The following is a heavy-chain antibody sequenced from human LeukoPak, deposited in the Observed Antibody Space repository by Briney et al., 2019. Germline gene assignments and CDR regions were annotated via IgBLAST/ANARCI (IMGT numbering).Heavy chain of an antibody. Sequence: GGSLRLSCAASGLTVSSDYMSWVRQDPGKGLEWVSVIYSGGSTFYADSVEGRFTVSRHNSWNMLYLQMNSLRAEDTAVYYCARVVRYCSGGSCYGGLFDYWGQGTPVTVSS. D-gene: IGHD2-15*01. CDR2: IYSGGST. CDR1: GLTVSSDY. V-gene: IGHV3-53*01. J-gene: IGHJ4*02. CDR3: ARVVRYCSGGSCYGGLFDY.